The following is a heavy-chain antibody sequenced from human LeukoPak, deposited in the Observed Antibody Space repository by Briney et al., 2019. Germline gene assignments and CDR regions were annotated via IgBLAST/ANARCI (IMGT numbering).Heavy chain of an antibody. CDR3: AKDRAGVPNTGSDF. CDR1: GITFRNYD. J-gene: IGHJ4*02. CDR2: ISGSGVST. Sequence: GGSLRLSCAASGITFRNYDMGWVRQAPGEGLEWVSGISGSGVSTYYADSVKGRFTISRDNSKNTLYLQMNSLRAEDTAVYYCAKDRAGVPNTGSDFWGQGTLVTVSS. V-gene: IGHV3-23*01. D-gene: IGHD1-14*01.